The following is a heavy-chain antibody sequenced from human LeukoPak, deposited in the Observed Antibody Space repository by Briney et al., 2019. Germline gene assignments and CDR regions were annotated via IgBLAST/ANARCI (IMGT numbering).Heavy chain of an antibody. CDR2: ISGSGGST. CDR3: AKGQTAMVTNFDY. D-gene: IGHD5-18*01. J-gene: IGHJ4*02. CDR1: GFTFSSYA. V-gene: IGHV3-23*01. Sequence: GGSLRLSCAASGFTFSSYAMSWVRQAPGKGLEWVSAISGSGGSTYYADSVKGRFTISRDNSKNTLYLLMNSLRAEDTAVYYCAKGQTAMVTNFDYWGQGTLVTVSS.